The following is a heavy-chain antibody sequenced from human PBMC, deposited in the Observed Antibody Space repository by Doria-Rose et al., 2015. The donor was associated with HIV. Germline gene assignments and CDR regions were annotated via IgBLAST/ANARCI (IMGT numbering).Heavy chain of an antibody. Sequence: QITLKESGPVLVKPTETLTLTCTVSGVSLSSPGMGVSWIRQPPGKALEWHVNTFSDDERSYKTTLKSRLTISRGTSKSQVVLTMTDMDPVDTATYYCARIKSSRWYHKYYFDFWGQGTLVIVSA. CDR2: TFSDDER. J-gene: IGHJ4*02. D-gene: IGHD6-13*01. CDR1: GVSLSSPGMG. V-gene: IGHV2-26*01. CDR3: ARIKSSRWYHKYYFDF.